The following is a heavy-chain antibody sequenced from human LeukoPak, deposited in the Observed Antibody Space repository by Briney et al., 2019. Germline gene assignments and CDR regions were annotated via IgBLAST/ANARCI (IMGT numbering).Heavy chain of an antibody. D-gene: IGHD3-10*01. Sequence: GGSLRLSCAASGFTFSSYGMHWVRQAPGKGLEWVAVISYDGSNKYYADSVKGRFTISRDNSKNTLYLQMNSLRAEDTAVYYCASNLWFGELWRGFDYWGQGTLVTVSS. J-gene: IGHJ4*02. CDR1: GFTFSSYG. CDR2: ISYDGSNK. CDR3: ASNLWFGELWRGFDY. V-gene: IGHV3-30*03.